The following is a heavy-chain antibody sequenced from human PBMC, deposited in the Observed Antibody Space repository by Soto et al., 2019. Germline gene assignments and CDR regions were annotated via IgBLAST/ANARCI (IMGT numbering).Heavy chain of an antibody. CDR1: GFTFSSYA. V-gene: IGHV3-23*01. CDR3: AKDRPTTSSSKMDV. J-gene: IGHJ6*04. Sequence: GGSLRLSCAASGFTFSSYAMSWVRQAPGKGLEWVSTISGSGERTFYADSVKGRFTISRDNSKNTLYLQMDSLTAEDTAVYYCAKDRPTTSSSKMDVWGKGTTVTSPQ. CDR2: ISGSGERT. D-gene: IGHD6-6*01.